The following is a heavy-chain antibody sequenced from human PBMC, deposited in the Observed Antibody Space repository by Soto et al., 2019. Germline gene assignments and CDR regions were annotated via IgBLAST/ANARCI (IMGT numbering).Heavy chain of an antibody. CDR3: AKAVAGPNDVFDI. D-gene: IGHD6-19*01. CDR1: GFIFSNYA. J-gene: IGHJ3*02. V-gene: IGHV3-23*01. Sequence: GGSLRLSCAASGFIFSNYAMTWVRQAPGKGLEWVSSIGGSCSTTFYADSVKGRFTISRDNSKSTVYLQMNSLRAEDTAEYYCAKAVAGPNDVFDIWGQGTMVTVSS. CDR2: IGGSCSTT.